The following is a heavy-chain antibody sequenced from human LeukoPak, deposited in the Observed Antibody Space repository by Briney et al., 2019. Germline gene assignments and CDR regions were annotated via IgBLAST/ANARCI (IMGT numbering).Heavy chain of an antibody. D-gene: IGHD5-18*01. CDR1: GFTFSDYY. Sequence: GGSLRLSCAASGFTFSDYYMSWIRQAPGKGLEWVSYISSSGSTIYYADSVEGRFTISRDNAKNSLYLQMNSLRAEDTAVYYCARTRYSYGYGAFDIWGQGTMVTVSS. CDR2: ISSSGSTI. V-gene: IGHV3-11*04. J-gene: IGHJ3*02. CDR3: ARTRYSYGYGAFDI.